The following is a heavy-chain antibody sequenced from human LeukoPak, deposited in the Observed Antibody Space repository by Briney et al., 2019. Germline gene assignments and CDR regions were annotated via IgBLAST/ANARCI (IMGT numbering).Heavy chain of an antibody. CDR2: IDPSDGST. Sequence: ASVKVSCKASGYTFTNYYMHWVRQAPGQGLEWMGTIDPSDGSTTYAQELQGRVTLTRDTSPSTVYMDLSSLRSEDTAVYYCARGHYYGSFDYWGQGTLVTVSS. D-gene: IGHD3-10*01. CDR1: GYTFTNYY. CDR3: ARGHYYGSFDY. V-gene: IGHV1-46*04. J-gene: IGHJ4*02.